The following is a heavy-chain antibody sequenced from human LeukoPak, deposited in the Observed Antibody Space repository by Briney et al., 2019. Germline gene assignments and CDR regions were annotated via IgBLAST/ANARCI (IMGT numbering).Heavy chain of an antibody. V-gene: IGHV1-2*02. CDR2: INPNSGGT. CDR3: ARDQWGGGYDSSGSNDY. D-gene: IGHD3-22*01. CDR1: GYTFTGYY. Sequence: GASVKVSCKASGYTFTGYYMDWVRQAPGQGLEWMGWINPNSGGTNYAQKFQGRVTMTRDTSISTAYMELSRLRSDDTAVYYCARDQWGGGYDSSGSNDYWGQGTLVTVSS. J-gene: IGHJ4*02.